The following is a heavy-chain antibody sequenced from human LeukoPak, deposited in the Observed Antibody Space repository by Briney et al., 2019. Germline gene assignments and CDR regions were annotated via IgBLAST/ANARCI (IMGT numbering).Heavy chain of an antibody. V-gene: IGHV3-53*01. CDR1: GFTVSSNY. J-gene: IGHJ3*02. D-gene: IGHD6-13*01. CDR2: IYSGGST. Sequence: GGSLRLSCAASGFTVSSNYMSWVRQAPGKGLEWVSVIYSGGSTYYADSVKGRFTISRDNSKNTLYLQMNSLRAEDTAVYYCARGGSSWSKPDAFDIWGQGTMVTVSS. CDR3: ARGGSSWSKPDAFDI.